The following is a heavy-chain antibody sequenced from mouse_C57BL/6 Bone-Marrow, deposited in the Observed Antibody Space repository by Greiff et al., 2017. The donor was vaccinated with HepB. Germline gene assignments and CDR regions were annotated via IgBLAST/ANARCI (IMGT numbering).Heavy chain of an antibody. J-gene: IGHJ3*01. Sequence: VQLQQSGPELVKPGASVKISCKASGYSFTDYNMNWVKQSNGKSLEWIGVINPNYGTTSYNQKFEGKATLTVDQSSSTAYMQLNSLTSEDSAVYYCARPYYYGSSKGFAYWGQGTLVTVSA. V-gene: IGHV1-39*01. CDR1: GYSFTDYN. D-gene: IGHD1-1*01. CDR3: ARPYYYGSSKGFAY. CDR2: INPNYGTT.